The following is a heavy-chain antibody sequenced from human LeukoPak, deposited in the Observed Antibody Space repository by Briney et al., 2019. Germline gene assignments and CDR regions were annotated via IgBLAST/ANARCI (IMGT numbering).Heavy chain of an antibody. CDR2: IYYSGST. J-gene: IGHJ5*01. Sequence: SETLSLTCTVTGGSISSYYWSWIRQPPGKGLEWIGYIYYSGSTNYNPSLKSRVTISVDTSKNQFSLKLTSVTAADTAVYYCARHQIVIDSWGQGTLVTVSS. CDR1: GGSISSYY. CDR3: ARHQIVIDS. V-gene: IGHV4-59*08. D-gene: IGHD1-26*01.